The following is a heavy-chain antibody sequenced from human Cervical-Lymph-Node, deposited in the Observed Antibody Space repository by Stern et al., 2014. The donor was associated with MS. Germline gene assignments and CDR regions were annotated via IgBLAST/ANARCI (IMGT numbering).Heavy chain of an antibody. D-gene: IGHD6-13*01. V-gene: IGHV4-34*01. CDR1: GGSFSGYY. CDR3: ARSDRSSSNGLGRNWFDP. J-gene: IGHJ5*02. CDR2: INHSGST. Sequence: QVQLQQWGAGLLKPSETLSLTCAVYGGSFSGYYWSWIRQPPGKGLEWIGEINHSGSTNYNPSLKSRVTISVDTSKNQFSLKLSSVTAADTAVYYCARSDRSSSNGLGRNWFDPWGQGTLVTVSS.